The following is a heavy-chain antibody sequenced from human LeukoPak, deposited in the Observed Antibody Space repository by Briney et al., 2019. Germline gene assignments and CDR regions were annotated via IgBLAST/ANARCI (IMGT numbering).Heavy chain of an antibody. CDR1: GFTFSTYA. V-gene: IGHV3-23*01. J-gene: IGHJ5*02. CDR2: VSQGGSIT. Sequence: QPGGTLRLSCAASGFTFSTYAMGWVRQAPGRGLEWVSVVSQGGSITYYADSVKGRFTISRDNSKNTLELQMNSLRPEDTAVYHCVKRTPPSTSRWLDPWGQGTLVAVSS. D-gene: IGHD2-2*01. CDR3: VKRTPPSTSRWLDP.